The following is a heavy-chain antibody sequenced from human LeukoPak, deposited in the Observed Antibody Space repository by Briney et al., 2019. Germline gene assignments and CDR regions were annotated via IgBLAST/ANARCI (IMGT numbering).Heavy chain of an antibody. V-gene: IGHV3-21*01. CDR3: ARTNTRGYSYGTPI. D-gene: IGHD5-18*01. Sequence: KSGGSLRLSCAASGFTFSSYSMNWVRQAPGKGLEWVSSISSSSSYIYYADSVKGRFTISRDNAKNSLYLQMNSLRAEDTAVYYCARTNTRGYSYGTPIWGQGTLVTVSS. J-gene: IGHJ4*02. CDR1: GFTFSSYS. CDR2: ISSSSSYI.